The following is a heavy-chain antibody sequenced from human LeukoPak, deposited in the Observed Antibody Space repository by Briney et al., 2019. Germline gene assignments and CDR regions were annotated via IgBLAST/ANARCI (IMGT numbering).Heavy chain of an antibody. CDR2: ISSSSSYI. CDR3: ARSWQQWLVEAFDI. V-gene: IGHV3-21*01. CDR1: GFTFSSYS. Sequence: PGGSLRLSCAASGFTFSSYSMNWVRQAPGKGLEWVSSISSSSSYIYYADSVKGRFTISRDNAKNSLYLQMNSLRAEDTAVYYCARSWQQWLVEAFDIWGQGTMVTVSS. D-gene: IGHD6-19*01. J-gene: IGHJ3*02.